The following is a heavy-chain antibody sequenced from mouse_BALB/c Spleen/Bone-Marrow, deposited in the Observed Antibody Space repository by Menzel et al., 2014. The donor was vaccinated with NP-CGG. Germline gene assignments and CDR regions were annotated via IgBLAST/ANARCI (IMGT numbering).Heavy chain of an antibody. CDR2: INPDSSTI. D-gene: IGHD1-1*01. CDR1: GFGFSRYW. J-gene: IGHJ3*01. Sequence: EVKVEESGGGLVQPGGSLKLSCAASGFGFSRYWMSWVRQAPGKGLEWIGEINPDSSTINYTPSLKDKFIISRDNAKNTLYLQMSKVRSEDTALYYCARPDYYGSSSWFTYWGQGTLVTVSA. CDR3: ARPDYYGSSSWFTY. V-gene: IGHV4-1*02.